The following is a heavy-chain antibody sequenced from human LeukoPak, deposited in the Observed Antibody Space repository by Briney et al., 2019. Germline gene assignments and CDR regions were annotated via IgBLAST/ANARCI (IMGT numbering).Heavy chain of an antibody. D-gene: IGHD6-13*01. CDR2: IIPILGIA. V-gene: IGHV1-69*04. Sequence: GASVKVSCKASGGTFSSYAISWVRQAPGQGLEWMGRIIPILGIANYAQKFQGRVTITADKSTSTAYMELSSLRSEDTAVYYCAVVIAAAAPFDYWGQGTLGTGSS. CDR1: GGTFSSYA. CDR3: AVVIAAAAPFDY. J-gene: IGHJ4*02.